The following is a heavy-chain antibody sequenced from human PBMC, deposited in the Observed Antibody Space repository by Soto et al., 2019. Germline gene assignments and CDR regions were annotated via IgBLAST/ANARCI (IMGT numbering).Heavy chain of an antibody. CDR3: AKDLQGMYEYQLLWVIDY. Sequence: VQLLESGGGLVQPGGSLRLSCAASGFTFSSYAMSWVRQAPGKGLEWVSAISGSGGSTYYADSVKGRFTISRDNSKNTLYLQMNSLRAEDTAVYYCAKDLQGMYEYQLLWVIDYWGQGTLVTVSS. D-gene: IGHD2-2*01. V-gene: IGHV3-23*01. J-gene: IGHJ4*02. CDR1: GFTFSSYA. CDR2: ISGSGGST.